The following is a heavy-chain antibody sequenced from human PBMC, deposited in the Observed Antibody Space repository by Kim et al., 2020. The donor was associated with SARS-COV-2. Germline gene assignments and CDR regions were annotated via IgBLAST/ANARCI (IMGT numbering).Heavy chain of an antibody. CDR2: ISYDGSNK. J-gene: IGHJ4*02. CDR3: AKSLGVRGVTDFDY. V-gene: IGHV3-30*18. CDR1: GFTFSSYG. D-gene: IGHD3-10*01. Sequence: GGSLRLSCAASGFTFSSYGMHWVRQAPGKGLEWVAVISYDGSNKYYADSVKGRFTISRDNSKNTLYLQMNSLRAEDTAVYYCAKSLGVRGVTDFDYWGQGTLVTVSS.